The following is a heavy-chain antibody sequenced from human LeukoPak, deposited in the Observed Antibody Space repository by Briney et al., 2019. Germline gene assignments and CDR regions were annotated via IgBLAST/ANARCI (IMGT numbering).Heavy chain of an antibody. CDR2: IKQEGSEK. CDR3: ASYNLYCTNGVCSNWFDP. Sequence: GGSLRLSCAASGFTFSSYAMSWVRQAPGKGLEWVANIKQEGSEKYYVDSVKGRFTISRDNAKNSLYLQMNSLRAEDTAVYYCASYNLYCTNGVCSNWFDPWGQGTLVTVSS. D-gene: IGHD2-8*01. J-gene: IGHJ5*02. CDR1: GFTFSSYA. V-gene: IGHV3-7*01.